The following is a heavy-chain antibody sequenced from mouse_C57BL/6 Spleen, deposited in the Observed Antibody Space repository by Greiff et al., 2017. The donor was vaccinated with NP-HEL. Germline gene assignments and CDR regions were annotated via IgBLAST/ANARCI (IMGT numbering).Heavy chain of an antibody. CDR1: GFNIKDYY. CDR2: IDPEDGGT. J-gene: IGHJ1*03. CDR3: TTGYYYGSSYWYCDV. Sequence: VQLQQSGAELVRPGASVKLSCTASGFNIKDYYMHWVKQRPEQGLEWIGRIDPEDGGTEYAPKFQGKATMTADTSSNTAYMQLSSLTSEDTAVSYGTTGYYYGSSYWYCDVWGTGTTVTVSS. V-gene: IGHV14-1*01. D-gene: IGHD1-1*01.